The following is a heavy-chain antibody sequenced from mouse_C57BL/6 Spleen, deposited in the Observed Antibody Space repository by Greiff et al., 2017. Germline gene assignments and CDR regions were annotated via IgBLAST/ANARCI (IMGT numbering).Heavy chain of an antibody. CDR2: INPNNGGT. CDR3: ARQVYGYSYYYAMDY. Sequence: EVQLQQSGPELVKPGASVKISCKASGYTFTDYYMNWVKQSHGKSLEWIGDINPNNGGTRYNQKFKGKATLTVDKSSTTAYMELRSLTSDDSAVYYCARQVYGYSYYYAMDYWGQGTSVTVSS. J-gene: IGHJ4*01. D-gene: IGHD2-2*01. CDR1: GYTFTDYY. V-gene: IGHV1-26*01.